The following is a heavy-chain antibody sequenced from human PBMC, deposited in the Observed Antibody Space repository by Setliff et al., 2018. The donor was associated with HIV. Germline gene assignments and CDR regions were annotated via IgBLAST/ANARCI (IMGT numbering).Heavy chain of an antibody. CDR3: AREDNGHCTSASCRDFDY. V-gene: IGHV3-30*07. CDR2: ISYDASRA. CDR1: GFTFSTFA. D-gene: IGHD2-2*03. Sequence: PGGSLRLSCVASGFTFSTFAMHWVRQAPGKGLEWVSVISYDASRASYADSVKGRFTISRDNAKNSLYLQMNSLRAEDTALYYCAREDNGHCTSASCRDFDYWGQGTLVTVSS. J-gene: IGHJ4*02.